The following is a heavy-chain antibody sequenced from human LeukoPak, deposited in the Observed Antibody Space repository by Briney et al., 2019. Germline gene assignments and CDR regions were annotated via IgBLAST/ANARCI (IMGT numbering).Heavy chain of an antibody. CDR3: ATLARQWLDDY. CDR1: GFTFSSYS. J-gene: IGHJ4*02. D-gene: IGHD6-19*01. CDR2: IHSSSNYI. V-gene: IGHV3-21*01. Sequence: GGSLRLSCAASGFTFSSYSMKWVRQAPGKGLEWVSSIHSSSNYINYVDSVKGRFTISRDNAKNSLYLQMNNLRAEDTAVYYCATLARQWLDDYWGQGTLVTVSS.